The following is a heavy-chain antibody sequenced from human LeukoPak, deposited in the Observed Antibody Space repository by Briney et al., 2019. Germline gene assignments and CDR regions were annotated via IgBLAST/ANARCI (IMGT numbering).Heavy chain of an antibody. CDR1: GYTFTSYA. CDR3: ARSGHRRYYYTSGPDY. J-gene: IGHJ4*02. D-gene: IGHD3-10*01. V-gene: IGHV7-4-1*02. Sequence: ASVKVSCKASGYTFTSYAMNWVRQAPGQGLEWMGWINTNTGNPTYAQGFTGRFVFSLDTSVSTAYLQISSLKAEDTAVYYCARSGHRRYYYTSGPDYWGQGTLVTVSS. CDR2: INTNTGNP.